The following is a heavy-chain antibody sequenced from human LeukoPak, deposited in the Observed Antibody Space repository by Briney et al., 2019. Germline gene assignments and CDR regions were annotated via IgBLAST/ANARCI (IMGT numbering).Heavy chain of an antibody. CDR3: ARDDAKGEDYFDY. D-gene: IGHD2-8*01. CDR1: GGSISSYW. J-gene: IGHJ4*02. V-gene: IGHV4-59*01. Sequence: SETLSLTCTVSGGSISSYWWSWIRQPPGKGLEWIGYIYYDGSTNYNPSLKSRVTISVDTSKNQFSLMMSSVTAADTAVYYCARDDAKGEDYFDYWGQGTLVTVSS. CDR2: IYYDGST.